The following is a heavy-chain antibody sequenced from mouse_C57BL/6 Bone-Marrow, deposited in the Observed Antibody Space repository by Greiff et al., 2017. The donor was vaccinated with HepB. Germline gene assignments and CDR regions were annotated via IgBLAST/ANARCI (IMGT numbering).Heavy chain of an antibody. CDR1: GFTFSDYY. J-gene: IGHJ2*01. V-gene: IGHV5-12*01. Sequence: EVQVVESGGGLVQPGGSLKLSCAASGFTFSDYYMYWVRQTPEKRLEWVAYISNGGGSTYYPDTVKGRFTISRDNAKNTLYLQMSRLKSEDTAMYYCARLWITTGYYFDYWGQGTTLTVSS. CDR2: ISNGGGST. D-gene: IGHD2-4*01. CDR3: ARLWITTGYYFDY.